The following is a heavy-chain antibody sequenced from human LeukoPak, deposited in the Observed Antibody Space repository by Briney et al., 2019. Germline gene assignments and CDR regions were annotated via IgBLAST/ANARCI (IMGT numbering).Heavy chain of an antibody. CDR2: IYYTGKT. J-gene: IGHJ4*02. V-gene: IGHV4-61*03. D-gene: IGHD3-10*01. CDR1: GDSVSNGNYY. Sequence: PSETLSLTCTVSGDSVSNGNYYWSWLRQPPGKALEWIGYIYYTGKTYYNPSLEGRVTILVDTSRNHFSVKLSSVTAADTAVYYCARSQNYYGSGDYWSQGTLVAVSS. CDR3: ARSQNYYGSGDY.